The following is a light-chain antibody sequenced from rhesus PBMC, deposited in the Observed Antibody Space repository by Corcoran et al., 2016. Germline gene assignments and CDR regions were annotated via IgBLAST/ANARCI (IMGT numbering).Light chain of an antibody. Sequence: DIQMTQSPSSLSASVGDRVTITCRASQGISSWLAWYQQKPGKGSTLLTYKASSFQSGGPSRFSGSGSGKDFTLTISSLQPEDFATYYCQQYNSAPFTFGPGTKLDIK. J-gene: IGKJ3*01. CDR2: KAS. CDR3: QQYNSAPFT. CDR1: QGISSW. V-gene: IGKV1-21*01.